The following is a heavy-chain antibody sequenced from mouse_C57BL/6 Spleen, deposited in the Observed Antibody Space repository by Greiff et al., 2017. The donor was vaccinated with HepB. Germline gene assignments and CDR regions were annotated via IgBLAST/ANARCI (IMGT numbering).Heavy chain of an antibody. Sequence: QVQLKQPGAELVKPGASVKLSCTASGFTFTSYWMQWVKQRPGQGLEWIGEIDPADSYTNYKQKFKGKATLTVDTSSSTAYMQLSSLTSEDSAVYYCARSRGSDYWGQGTTLTVSS. V-gene: IGHV1-50*01. J-gene: IGHJ2*01. CDR3: ARSRGSDY. CDR1: GFTFTSYW. CDR2: IDPADSYT.